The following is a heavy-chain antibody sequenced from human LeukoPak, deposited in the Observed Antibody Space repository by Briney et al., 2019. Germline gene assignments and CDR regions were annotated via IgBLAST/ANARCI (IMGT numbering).Heavy chain of an antibody. CDR3: ARRPEDCSGNSCYTAPDY. CDR2: IRYDGSNK. J-gene: IGHJ4*02. V-gene: IGHV3-30*02. Sequence: GGSLRLSCAATGFTFSGYGMHWVRQAAGKGLEWVAFIRYDGSNKYYADSVKGRFTISRDNSKNTLYLQMNSLRPEDTAVYYCARRPEDCSGNSCYTAPDYWGQGTLVTVSS. CDR1: GFTFSGYG. D-gene: IGHD2-15*01.